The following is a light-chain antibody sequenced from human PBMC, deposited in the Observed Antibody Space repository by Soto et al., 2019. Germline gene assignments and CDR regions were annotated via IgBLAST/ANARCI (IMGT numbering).Light chain of an antibody. V-gene: IGKV4-1*01. CDR2: WAS. J-gene: IGKJ1*01. CDR3: QQFYSAPQT. CDR1: QSVLYSANNKNY. Sequence: IVMTQSPDSLAVSLGERATINCKSSQSVLYSANNKNYLAWYQQKPGQPPKLLIYWASTRESGVPDRFSGSGSETDFTLTISSLQAEDVAVYYCQQFYSAPQTFGQGTKVEIQ.